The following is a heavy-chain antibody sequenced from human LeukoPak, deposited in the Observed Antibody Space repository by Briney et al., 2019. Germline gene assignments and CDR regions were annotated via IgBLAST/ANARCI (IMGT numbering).Heavy chain of an antibody. V-gene: IGHV4-38-2*02. CDR2: IYHSGST. CDR1: GYSISGGYY. Sequence: SETLSLTCTVSGYSISGGYYWAWIGQPPGKGLEWIGSIYHSGSTSYNPSLESRVTISVDTSRNQFSLKVISVTAADTAIYYCAKGAAIAVARGWFDPWGQGTLVTVSS. CDR3: AKGAAIAVARGWFDP. D-gene: IGHD6-19*01. J-gene: IGHJ5*02.